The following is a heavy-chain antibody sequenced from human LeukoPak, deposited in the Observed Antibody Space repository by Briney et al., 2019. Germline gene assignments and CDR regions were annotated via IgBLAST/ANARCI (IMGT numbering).Heavy chain of an antibody. CDR1: GFTFSDYY. J-gene: IGHJ5*02. Sequence: GGSLRLSCAASGFTFSDYYMSWIRQAPGKGLEWVSYISSSGSTIYYADSVKGRFTISRDNAKSSLYLQMNSLRAEDTAVYYCAREKYYYDGSADWFDPWGQGTLVTVSS. CDR3: AREKYYYDGSADWFDP. V-gene: IGHV3-11*04. D-gene: IGHD3-22*01. CDR2: ISSSGSTI.